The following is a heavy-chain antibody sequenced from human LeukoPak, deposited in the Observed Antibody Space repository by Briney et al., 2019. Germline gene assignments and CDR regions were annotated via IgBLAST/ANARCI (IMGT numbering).Heavy chain of an antibody. V-gene: IGHV3-9*01. CDR2: ISWNSGTK. CDR3: AVLHYYAMDV. CDR1: GFTFSSYA. D-gene: IGHD2-8*01. Sequence: GGSLRLSCAASGFTFSSYAMSWVRQAPGKGLEWVSGISWNSGTKGYADSVKGRFTISRDNAKNSLYLQMNSLRGEDAALYYCAVLHYYAMDVWGQGTTVTVSS. J-gene: IGHJ6*02.